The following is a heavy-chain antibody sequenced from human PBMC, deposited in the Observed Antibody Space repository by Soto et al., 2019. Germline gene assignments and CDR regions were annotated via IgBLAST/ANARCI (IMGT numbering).Heavy chain of an antibody. D-gene: IGHD3-22*01. CDR1: GYTFTSYG. Sequence: QIQLMQSGAEVKKPGASVKVSCKASGYTFTSYGIHWVRQAPGQRLEWTGWINAGNGNTKHSEKFQGRVTITRDTSASTAYLELSSLRSEDTAVYYCARGPSRLIMIAEPDEGSLWLDPWGQGTLVSVSS. J-gene: IGHJ5*02. CDR2: INAGNGNT. CDR3: ARGPSRLIMIAEPDEGSLWLDP. V-gene: IGHV1-3*01.